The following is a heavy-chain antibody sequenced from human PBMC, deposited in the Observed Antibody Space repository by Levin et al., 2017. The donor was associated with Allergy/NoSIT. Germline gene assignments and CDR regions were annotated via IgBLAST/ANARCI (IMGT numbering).Heavy chain of an antibody. J-gene: IGHJ3*02. D-gene: IGHD6-19*01. CDR2: TYYRSKWYN. V-gene: IGHV6-1*01. CDR3: ARGGAYSSGWYFAFDI. Sequence: PSETLSLTCAISGDSVSSNSAAWNWIRQSPSRGLEWLGRTYYRSKWYNDYAVSVKSRITINPDTSKNQFSLQLNSVTPEDTAVYYCARGGAYSSGWYFAFDIWGQGTMVTVSS. CDR1: GDSVSSNSAA.